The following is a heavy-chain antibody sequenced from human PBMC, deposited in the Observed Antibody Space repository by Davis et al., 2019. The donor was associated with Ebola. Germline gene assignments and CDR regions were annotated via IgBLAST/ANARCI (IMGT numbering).Heavy chain of an antibody. CDR3: AIDADYGEYGWFDP. CDR2: ISYDGSNR. D-gene: IGHD4-17*01. Sequence: GESLKISCVGSEFTFRDYSINWVRQAPGKGLEWVAIISYDGSNRFYADSVKGRFTISRDNSKNTVSLQMNSLRPEDTATYYCAIDADYGEYGWFDPWGQGSLVIVSS. CDR1: EFTFRDYS. J-gene: IGHJ5*02. V-gene: IGHV3-30*01.